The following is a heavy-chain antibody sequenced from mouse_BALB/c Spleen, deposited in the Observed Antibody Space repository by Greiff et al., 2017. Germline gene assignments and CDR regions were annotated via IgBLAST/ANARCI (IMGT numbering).Heavy chain of an antibody. CDR1: GYTFTSYW. CDR3: ARRDRYDGGKPAWDY. CDR2: INPSTGYT. J-gene: IGHJ4*01. V-gene: IGHV1-7*01. Sequence: VQRVESGAELAKPGASVKMSCKASGYTFTSYWMHWVKQRPGQGLEWIGYINPSTGYTEYNQKFKDKATLTADKSSSTAYMQLSSLTSEDSAVYYCARRDRYDGGKPAWDYWGQGTSVTVSS. D-gene: IGHD2-14*01.